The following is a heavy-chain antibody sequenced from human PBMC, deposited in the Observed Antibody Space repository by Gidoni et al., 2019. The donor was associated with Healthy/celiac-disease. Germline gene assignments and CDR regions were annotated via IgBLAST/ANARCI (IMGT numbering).Heavy chain of an antibody. V-gene: IGHV3-30*18. D-gene: IGHD3-22*01. Sequence: QVQLVESGGGVVQPGRYLGLPCAAPGFPFSSYGMHWVRQAPGKGLEWVAVISYDGSNKYYADSVKGRFTISRDNSKNTLYLQMNSLRAEDTAVYYCANFDDTPDYWGQGTLVTVSS. J-gene: IGHJ4*02. CDR1: GFPFSSYG. CDR2: ISYDGSNK. CDR3: ANFDDTPDY.